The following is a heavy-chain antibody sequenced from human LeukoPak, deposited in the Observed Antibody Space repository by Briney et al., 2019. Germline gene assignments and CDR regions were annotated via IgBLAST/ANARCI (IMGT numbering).Heavy chain of an antibody. CDR2: TNPNSGGT. CDR3: ARDLAWCGELTFDP. V-gene: IGHV1-2*06. CDR1: GYTFTGYY. Sequence: ASVKVSCKASGYTFTGYYMHWVRQAPGQGLEWMGRTNPNSGGTNYAQKFQGRVTMTRDTSISTAYMELSRLRSDDTAVYYCARDLAWCGELTFDPWVQGTLVTVSS. J-gene: IGHJ5*02. D-gene: IGHD3-10*01.